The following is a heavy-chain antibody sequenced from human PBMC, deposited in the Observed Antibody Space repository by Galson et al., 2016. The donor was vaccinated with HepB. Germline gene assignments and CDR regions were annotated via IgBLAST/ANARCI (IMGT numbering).Heavy chain of an antibody. CDR1: GFTFSTYN. J-gene: IGHJ4*02. CDR3: AARYGDYQFDY. CDR2: ITGDNVFI. D-gene: IGHD4-17*01. Sequence: SLRLSCAASGFTFSTYNMNWLRQAPGKGPEWVSSITGDNVFIYYADSVRGRFTISRDNAENSLYLQMNSLRAEDTAVYYCAARYGDYQFDYWGQGILVTVSS. V-gene: IGHV3-21*01.